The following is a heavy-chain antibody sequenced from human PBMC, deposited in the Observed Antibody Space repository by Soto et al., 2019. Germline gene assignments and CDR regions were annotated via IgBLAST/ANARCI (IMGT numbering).Heavy chain of an antibody. J-gene: IGHJ4*02. CDR2: INPSGGKT. V-gene: IGHV1-46*01. Sequence: QVQLEQSGAEVKKPGASVKVSCKASGYTFTNHYIHWVRQGPGQGPEWMGTINPSGGKTDYAQKFKGRVTLTSDTPTSTVYMELRSVRSEDTAIYYCARDEYHYGSGSSYSTLDDWGQGTLVTVSS. D-gene: IGHD3-10*01. CDR1: GYTFTNHY. CDR3: ARDEYHYGSGSSYSTLDD.